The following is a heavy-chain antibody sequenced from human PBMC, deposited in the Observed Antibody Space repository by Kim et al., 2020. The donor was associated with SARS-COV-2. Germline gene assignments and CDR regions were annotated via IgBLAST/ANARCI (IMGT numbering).Heavy chain of an antibody. J-gene: IGHJ2*01. Sequence: GGSLRLSCAASGFTFSIYSMNWVRQAPGKGLEWVSSISRSSVPINYADSARGRFTISRDNAKDSLYLQMNGLRAEDTAVYYCARDSSGWERDWYFDLWCRGTLVTVSS. CDR3: ARDSSGWERDWYFDL. CDR1: GFTFSIYS. D-gene: IGHD6-19*01. CDR2: ISRSSVPI. V-gene: IGHV3-21*01.